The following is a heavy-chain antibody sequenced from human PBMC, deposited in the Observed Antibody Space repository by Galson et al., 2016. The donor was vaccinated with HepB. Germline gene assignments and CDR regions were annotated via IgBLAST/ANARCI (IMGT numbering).Heavy chain of an antibody. CDR3: AYGPRGIAVDGTAEYFQH. CDR1: GFSLSSDEVS. J-gene: IGHJ1*01. CDR2: VYWDDDK. V-gene: IGHV2-5*02. D-gene: IGHD6-19*01. Sequence: PALVKPTQTLTLTCTFSGFSLSSDEVSVGWIRQPPGKALEWLALVYWDDDKRYSPSLESRLTITKDTSKNQVVLTMTNMDPVDTGTYYCAYGPRGIAVDGTAEYFQHWGQGTLVTVSS.